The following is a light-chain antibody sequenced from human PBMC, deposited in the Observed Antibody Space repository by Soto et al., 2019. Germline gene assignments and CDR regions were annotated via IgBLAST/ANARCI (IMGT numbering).Light chain of an antibody. CDR1: QSISSW. V-gene: IGKV1-5*01. CDR2: AAS. Sequence: DIQMTQSPSTLSASLGDRVTITCRASQSISSWLAWYQQKPGKAPKLLIDAASSLQSGVPSRFSGSGSGTEFTLTISSLQPDDFATYYCQHYNSYSEAFGQGTKVDIK. CDR3: QHYNSYSEA. J-gene: IGKJ1*01.